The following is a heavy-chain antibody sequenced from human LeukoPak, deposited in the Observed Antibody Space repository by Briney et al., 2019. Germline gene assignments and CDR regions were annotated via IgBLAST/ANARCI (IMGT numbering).Heavy chain of an antibody. V-gene: IGHV4-39*01. J-gene: IGHJ4*02. CDR2: IYHNGAT. Sequence: PSETLSLTCTVSGGSISSSSYYWGWIRQPPGKGLEWIGTIYHNGATYYNPSLRSRVTISVDTSKNQFSLKLSSVTAADTAVYYCAREDRVGATTGLDYWGQGTLVTVSS. CDR3: AREDRVGATTGLDY. CDR1: GGSISSSSYY. D-gene: IGHD1-26*01.